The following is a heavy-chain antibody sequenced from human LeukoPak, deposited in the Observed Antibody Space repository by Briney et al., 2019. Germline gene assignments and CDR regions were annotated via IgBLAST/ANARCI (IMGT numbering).Heavy chain of an antibody. D-gene: IGHD6-19*01. V-gene: IGHV3-73*01. CDR1: GFTFSDSA. CDR2: IRGKTNSYAT. CDR3: TGGSGWYSPDY. Sequence: PGGSLRLSCAASGFTFSDSAMNWVRQASGKGLEWVGHIRGKTNSYATAYAASVRGRFTISRDDSKNTAYLQMNSLKTEDTAVYYCTGGSGWYSPDYWGQGILVTVSS. J-gene: IGHJ4*02.